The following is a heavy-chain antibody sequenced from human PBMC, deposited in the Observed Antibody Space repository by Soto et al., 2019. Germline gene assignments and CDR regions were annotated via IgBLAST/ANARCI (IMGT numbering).Heavy chain of an antibody. D-gene: IGHD4-17*01. Sequence: GSGPTLVNPTETLTLTCTVSGFSLSNARMGVSWIRQPPGKALEWLAHIFSNDEKFYSTSLKSRLTISKDTSKSQVVLTMTNMDPVDTATYYCARIGFTVTTFARPLVYNWFDPWGQGTLVTVSS. CDR3: ARIGFTVTTFARPLVYNWFDP. V-gene: IGHV2-26*01. CDR2: IFSNDEK. CDR1: GFSLSNARMG. J-gene: IGHJ5*02.